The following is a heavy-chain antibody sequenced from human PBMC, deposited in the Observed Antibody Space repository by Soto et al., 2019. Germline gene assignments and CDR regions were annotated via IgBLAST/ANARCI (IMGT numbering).Heavy chain of an antibody. V-gene: IGHV3-74*01. CDR2: INNDGSRI. J-gene: IGHJ4*02. CDR3: VKDIR. CDR1: GFSFSSQW. Sequence: EVQLVESGGGLVQPGGSLRLSCAASGFSFSSQWMYWVHQSPGKGPVWVSYINNDGSRIGYADSVKGRFTISRDNAKNTLYLEMNSLRVEATAVYYCVKDIRWGRGTMVTVSS.